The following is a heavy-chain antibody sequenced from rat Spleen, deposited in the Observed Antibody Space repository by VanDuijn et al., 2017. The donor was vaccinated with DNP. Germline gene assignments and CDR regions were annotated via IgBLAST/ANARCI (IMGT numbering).Heavy chain of an antibody. CDR2: MWSGGST. D-gene: IGHD5-1*01. CDR3: TRESWGYVMDA. J-gene: IGHJ4*01. V-gene: IGHV2-45*01. Sequence: QVQLMESGPGLVQPSETLSLTCTVSGFSLTSYNVHWVRQPPGKGLEWMGVMWSGGSTDYNSALKSRLSISRDTSKSQVFLKMNSLQTDDTAIYYCTRESWGYVMDAWGQGASVTVSS. CDR1: GFSLTSYN.